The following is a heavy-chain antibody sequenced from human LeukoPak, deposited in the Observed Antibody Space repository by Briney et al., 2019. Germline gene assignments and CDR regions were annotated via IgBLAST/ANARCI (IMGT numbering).Heavy chain of an antibody. CDR1: GAAVSSYY. D-gene: IGHD2-15*01. J-gene: IGHJ4*02. Sequence: GGSLRLSCAASGAAVSSYYMSSVRQAPGKGLEWGSVIYSVGSTYYADAVKGRFTISRDNSRNTLYLQMNSLRAEDTAVYYCARDPGGGYCRGNSCSPNWGQGTLVTVSS. CDR3: ARDPGGGYCRGNSCSPN. CDR2: IYSVGST. V-gene: IGHV3-53*01.